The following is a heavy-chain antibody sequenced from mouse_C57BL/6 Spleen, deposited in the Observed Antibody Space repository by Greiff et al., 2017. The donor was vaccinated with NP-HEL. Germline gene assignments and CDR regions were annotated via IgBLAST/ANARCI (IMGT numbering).Heavy chain of an antibody. J-gene: IGHJ1*03. CDR2: ISSGSSTI. V-gene: IGHV5-17*01. CDR1: GFTFSDYG. D-gene: IGHD1-3*01. Sequence: EVKLVESGGGLVKPGGSLKLSCAASGFTFSDYGMHWVRQAPEKGLEWVAYISSGSSTIYYADTVKGRFTISRDNAKNTLFLQMTSLRSEDTAMYYCARSGNTRYFDVWGTGTTVTVSS. CDR3: ARSGNTRYFDV.